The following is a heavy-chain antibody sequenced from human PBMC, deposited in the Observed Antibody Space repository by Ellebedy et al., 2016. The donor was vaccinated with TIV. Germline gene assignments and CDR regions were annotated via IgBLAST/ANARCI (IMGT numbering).Heavy chain of an antibody. D-gene: IGHD5-12*01. J-gene: IGHJ4*02. Sequence: PGGSLRLSCAASGFTFSGYWMHWVRQVPGKGLEWVATINQGGSETYYVDSVKGRFTISRDNSKNSLYLQMNSLRADDTALYYCASAARGSGAYESFWGQGTLVTVSS. CDR3: ASAARGSGAYESF. CDR2: INQGGSET. V-gene: IGHV3-7*01. CDR1: GFTFSGYW.